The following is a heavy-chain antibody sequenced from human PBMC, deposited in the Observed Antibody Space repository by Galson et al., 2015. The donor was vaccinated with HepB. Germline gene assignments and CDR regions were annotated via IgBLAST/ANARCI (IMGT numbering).Heavy chain of an antibody. CDR2: IYHTEST. V-gene: IGHV4-4*02. Sequence: ETLSLTCAVSGGSISSSNWWNWVRQPPGRGLEWIGEIYHTESTNYNPSLKSRLTISVDKSKHQFSLKLNSVTAADTAVYYCASYGSGNSGYFQHWGQGTQVTVSS. J-gene: IGHJ1*01. CDR1: GGSISSSNW. D-gene: IGHD3-10*01. CDR3: ASYGSGNSGYFQH.